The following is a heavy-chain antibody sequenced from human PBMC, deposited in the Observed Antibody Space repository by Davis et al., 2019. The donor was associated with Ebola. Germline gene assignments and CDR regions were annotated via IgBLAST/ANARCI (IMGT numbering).Heavy chain of an antibody. CDR1: GFTFSRYS. CDR2: ISSSSNYI. D-gene: IGHD3-3*01. J-gene: IGHJ6*02. CDR3: ARDPTRTYYDFWSGSSDYYYGMDV. V-gene: IGHV3-21*01. Sequence: PGGSLRLSCAASGFTFSRYSMNWVRQGPGKGLEWVSSISSSSNYIYYADSVKGRFTISRDNAKYSLFLQMNSLRADDTAVYYCARDPTRTYYDFWSGSSDYYYGMDVWGQGTTVTVSS.